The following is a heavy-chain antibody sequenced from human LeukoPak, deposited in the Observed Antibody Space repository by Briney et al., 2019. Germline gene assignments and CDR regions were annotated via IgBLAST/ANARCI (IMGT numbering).Heavy chain of an antibody. Sequence: GGSLRLSCAASGFTFSSYGMSWVRQAPGKGLEWVSAISGSGGSTYYADSVKGRFTISRDNSKNTLYLQMNSLRAEDTAVYYCARDLGIRSTYWFDPWGQGTLVTVSS. V-gene: IGHV3-23*01. CDR3: ARDLGIRSTYWFDP. CDR2: ISGSGGST. CDR1: GFTFSSYG. J-gene: IGHJ5*02. D-gene: IGHD3-16*01.